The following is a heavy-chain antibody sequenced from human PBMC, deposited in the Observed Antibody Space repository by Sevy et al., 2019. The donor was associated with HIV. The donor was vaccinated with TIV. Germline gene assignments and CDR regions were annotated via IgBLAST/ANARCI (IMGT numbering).Heavy chain of an antibody. CDR2: ISYDGTNK. J-gene: IGHJ4*02. CDR1: GFAFSTHA. D-gene: IGHD1-1*01. Sequence: GGSLRLSCVASGFAFSTHAMHWVRQAPDKGLEWVAVISYDGTNKNYADSVKDRFTISRDNSKNTLYLQMNSLRADDTAVYYCARGFTGLDLHLDYWGQGTLVTVSS. V-gene: IGHV3-30-3*01. CDR3: ARGFTGLDLHLDY.